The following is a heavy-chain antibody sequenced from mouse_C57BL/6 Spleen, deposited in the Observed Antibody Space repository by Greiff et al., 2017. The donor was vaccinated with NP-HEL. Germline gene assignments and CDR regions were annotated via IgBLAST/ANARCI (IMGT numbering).Heavy chain of an antibody. CDR1: GYTFTSYN. Sequence: LQQSGAELVRPGASVKMSCKASGYTFTSYNLHWVQQTPRPGLEWIGAIYPGNGDTSYNQKFKGKATLTVDKSSSTTYMQLSSLTSEDSAVYFCARLSGSSFYAMDYWGQGTSVTVSS. D-gene: IGHD1-1*01. J-gene: IGHJ4*01. CDR2: IYPGNGDT. V-gene: IGHV1-12*01. CDR3: ARLSGSSFYAMDY.